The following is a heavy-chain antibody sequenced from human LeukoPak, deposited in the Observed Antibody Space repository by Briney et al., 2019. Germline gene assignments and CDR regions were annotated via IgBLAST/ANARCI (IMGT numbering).Heavy chain of an antibody. CDR2: ISSSSSTI. D-gene: IGHD1-20*01. Sequence: PGGSLRLSCAASGFTFSSYSMNWVRQAPGKGLEWVSYISSSSSTIYYADSVKGRFTISRDNAKNSLYLQMNSLRAEDTAVYYCAKAYNWNDGAFDIWGQGTMVTVSS. V-gene: IGHV3-48*01. CDR3: AKAYNWNDGAFDI. J-gene: IGHJ3*02. CDR1: GFTFSSYS.